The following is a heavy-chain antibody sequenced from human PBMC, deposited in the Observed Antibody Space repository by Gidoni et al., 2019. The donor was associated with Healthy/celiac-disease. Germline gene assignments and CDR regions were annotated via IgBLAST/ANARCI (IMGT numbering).Heavy chain of an antibody. Sequence: QVQLQQWGAGLLKPSETLSLTCAVYGGSFSGYYWSWIRQPPGKGLEWIGEINHSGSTNYNPSLKSRVTISVDTSKNQFSLKLSSVTAADTAVYYCGASGAGSRARDYWGQGTLVTVSS. CDR1: GGSFSGYY. V-gene: IGHV4-34*01. J-gene: IGHJ4*02. D-gene: IGHD3-10*01. CDR3: GASGAGSRARDY. CDR2: INHSGST.